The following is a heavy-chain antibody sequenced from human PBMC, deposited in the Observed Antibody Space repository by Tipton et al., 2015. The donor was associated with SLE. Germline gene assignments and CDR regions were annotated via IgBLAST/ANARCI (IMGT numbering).Heavy chain of an antibody. J-gene: IGHJ4*02. CDR1: GYTFTNYP. Sequence: QVQLVQSGAEVKKPGASVRVSCKASGYTFTNYPINWVRQAPGQGLEWLGWISPFNTNTNTEYAENFQGRLTLTTDTSTNTVYMELRSLTSDDTAVYYCARVFPGTYGDGDYPGRGDYWGQGTLVTVSS. CDR2: ISPFNTNT. CDR3: ARVFPGTYGDGDYPGRGDY. V-gene: IGHV1-18*01. D-gene: IGHD4-17*01.